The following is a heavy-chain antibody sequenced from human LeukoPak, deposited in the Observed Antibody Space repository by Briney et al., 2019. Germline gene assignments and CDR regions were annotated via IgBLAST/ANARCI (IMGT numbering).Heavy chain of an antibody. CDR3: ARVGTIWDCSGGSCYPDAFDI. CDR2: ISASASTI. CDR1: GFTFSDYY. D-gene: IGHD2-15*01. V-gene: IGHV3-11*04. Sequence: GGSLRLSCAASGFTFSDYYMSWIRQAPGKGLEWVSYISASASTISYANSVKGRFTISRDNAKNSVYLQINSLRVEDTAVYYCARVGTIWDCSGGSCYPDAFDIWGQGTMVTVSS. J-gene: IGHJ3*02.